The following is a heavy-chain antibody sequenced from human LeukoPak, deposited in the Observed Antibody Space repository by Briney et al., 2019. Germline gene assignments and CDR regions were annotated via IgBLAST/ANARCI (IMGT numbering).Heavy chain of an antibody. CDR3: ARTYYDFWSGYSPFGY. CDR1: GFTFSSYW. D-gene: IGHD3-3*01. J-gene: IGHJ4*02. V-gene: IGHV3-7*01. CDR2: IKQDGSEK. Sequence: GGSLRLSCAASGFTFSSYWMSWVRQAPGKGLEWVANIKQDGSEKYYVDSVKGRFTISRDNAKNSLYLQMNSLRAEDTAVYYCARTYYDFWSGYSPFGYWGQGTLVTVSS.